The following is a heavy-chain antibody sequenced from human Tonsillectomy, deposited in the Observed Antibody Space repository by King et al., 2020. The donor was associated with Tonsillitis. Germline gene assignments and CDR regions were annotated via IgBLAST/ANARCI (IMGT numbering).Heavy chain of an antibody. Sequence: VQLVESGGGLVQPGGSLRLSCAASGFTFSSYAMSWVRQAPGKGLEWVSAISGSGGSTYYADSVKGRFTISRDNSKNTLYLQMNSLRAEDTAVYYCAMSTIDSYDSSGYYYPDSWGPGTLLTLSS. CDR3: AMSTIDSYDSSGYYYPDS. CDR1: GFTFSSYA. D-gene: IGHD3-22*01. V-gene: IGHV3-23*04. CDR2: ISGSGGST. J-gene: IGHJ5*01.